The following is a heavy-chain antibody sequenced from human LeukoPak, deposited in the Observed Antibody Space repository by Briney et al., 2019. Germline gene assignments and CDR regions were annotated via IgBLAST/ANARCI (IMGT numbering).Heavy chain of an antibody. V-gene: IGHV1-18*01. CDR3: ARDRRVTYYYDSSGYYYGY. D-gene: IGHD3-22*01. Sequence: ASVKVSCKASGYTFTSYTISGVPQAPGQGLEWMGWISAYNGNTNYAQKLQGRVTMTTDTSTSTAYMELRSLRSDAPAVYYCARDRRVTYYYDSSGYYYGYWGQGTLVTVSS. CDR2: ISAYNGNT. J-gene: IGHJ4*02. CDR1: GYTFTSYT.